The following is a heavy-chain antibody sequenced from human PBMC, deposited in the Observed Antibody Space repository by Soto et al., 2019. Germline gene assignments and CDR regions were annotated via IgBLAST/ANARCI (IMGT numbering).Heavy chain of an antibody. CDR2: INHSGST. CDR1: GGSFSDYY. J-gene: IGHJ4*02. D-gene: IGHD6-13*01. CDR3: AIASYSSSWCRGFDY. Sequence: SETLSLTCAVYGGSFSDYYWSWIRQPPGKGLEWIGEINHSGSTNYNPSLKSRVTISVDTSKNQFSLKLSSVTAADTAVYYCAIASYSSSWCRGFDYWGQGTLVTVSS. V-gene: IGHV4-34*01.